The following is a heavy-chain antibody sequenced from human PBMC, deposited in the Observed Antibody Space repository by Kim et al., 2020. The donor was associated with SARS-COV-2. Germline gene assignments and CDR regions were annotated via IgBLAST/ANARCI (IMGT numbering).Heavy chain of an antibody. J-gene: IGHJ4*02. V-gene: IGHV3-23*01. Sequence: YIATSVKARFTIARDNSKNTLYLQMNSRRAEDTAVYYCAKDVAAAGTFDYWGQGTLVTVSS. CDR3: AKDVAAAGTFDY. D-gene: IGHD6-13*01.